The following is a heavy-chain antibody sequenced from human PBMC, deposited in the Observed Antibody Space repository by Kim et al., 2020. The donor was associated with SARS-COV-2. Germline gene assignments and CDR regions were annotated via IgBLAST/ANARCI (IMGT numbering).Heavy chain of an antibody. V-gene: IGHV5-10-1*01. J-gene: IGHJ6*02. CDR1: GYSFTSYW. D-gene: IGHD3-9*01. CDR2: IDPSDSYS. CDR3: ARLSVSSNFDWLSVYYDYAMDV. Sequence: GESLKISCKGSGYSFTSYWISWVRQMPGKGLEWLGRIDPSDSYSNYSPSFQGHVTISADKSSSTAYLQWSSLKASDTAMYYCARLSVSSNFDWLSVYYDYAMDVWGQGTTVTVSS.